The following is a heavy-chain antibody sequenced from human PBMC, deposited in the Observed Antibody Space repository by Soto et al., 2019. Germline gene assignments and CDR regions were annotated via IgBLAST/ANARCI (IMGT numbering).Heavy chain of an antibody. D-gene: IGHD3-9*01. Sequence: SETLSLTCTVSGGSISSSSYYWGWIRQPPGKGLEWIGSIYYSGSTNYNPSLKSRVTISVDTSKNQFSLKLSSVTAADTAVYYCARGDILTGYLPFDYWGQGTLVTVSS. CDR2: IYYSGST. V-gene: IGHV4-39*01. CDR3: ARGDILTGYLPFDY. J-gene: IGHJ4*02. CDR1: GGSISSSSYY.